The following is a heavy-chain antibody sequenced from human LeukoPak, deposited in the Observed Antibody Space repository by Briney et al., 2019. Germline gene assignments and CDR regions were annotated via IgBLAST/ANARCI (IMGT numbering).Heavy chain of an antibody. V-gene: IGHV4-4*07. Sequence: SETLSLTCTVSGGSISSYYWSWIRQPAGKGLEWIGRIYTSGSTYYNPSLKSRVTISVDTSKNQFSLKLSSVTAADTAVYYCARDPTEVVPNAFDIWGQGTMVTVSS. J-gene: IGHJ3*02. D-gene: IGHD2-2*01. CDR1: GGSISSYY. CDR2: IYTSGST. CDR3: ARDPTEVVPNAFDI.